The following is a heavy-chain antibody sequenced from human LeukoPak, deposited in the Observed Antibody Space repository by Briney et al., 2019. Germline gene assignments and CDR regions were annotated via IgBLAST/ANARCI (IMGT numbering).Heavy chain of an antibody. J-gene: IGHJ4*02. CDR1: GGSISSSSYY. Sequence: PSETLSLTCTVSGGSISSSSYYWGWIRQPPGKGLEWIGSIYYSGSTYYNPSLKSRVTISVDTSKNQFSLKLSSVTAADTAVYYCARMNLIAAAGNLDYWGQGTLVTVSS. V-gene: IGHV4-39*07. D-gene: IGHD6-13*01. CDR3: ARMNLIAAAGNLDY. CDR2: IYYSGST.